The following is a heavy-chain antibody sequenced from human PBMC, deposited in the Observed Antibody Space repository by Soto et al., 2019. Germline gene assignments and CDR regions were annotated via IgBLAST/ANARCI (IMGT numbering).Heavy chain of an antibody. CDR2: ISHSGST. V-gene: IGHV4-34*01. Sequence: SGTLSLTGTVSGASFSNYYWSWIRQSPGKGLEWIGEISHSGSTNYNPSLKSGVTILLETSKHQFSLKLTSLTAADTAVYYCTGDGGTYYNTMDXWGQGTLDTVS. D-gene: IGHD1-26*01. CDR3: TGDGGTYYNTMDX. J-gene: IGHJ4*02. CDR1: GASFSNYY.